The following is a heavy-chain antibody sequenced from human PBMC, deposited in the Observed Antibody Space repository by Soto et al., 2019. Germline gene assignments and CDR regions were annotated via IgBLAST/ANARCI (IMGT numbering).Heavy chain of an antibody. CDR3: AQDRGAMVTLNYYGMDV. CDR1: GFTFSSYG. Sequence: QVQLVESGGGVVQPGRSLRLSCAASGFTFSSYGMHWVRQAPGKGLEWVAVISYDGSNKYYADSVKGRFTISRDNSKNTLYLQMNSLRAEDTAVYYCAQDRGAMVTLNYYGMDVWGQGTTVTVSS. CDR2: ISYDGSNK. J-gene: IGHJ6*02. D-gene: IGHD5-18*01. V-gene: IGHV3-30*18.